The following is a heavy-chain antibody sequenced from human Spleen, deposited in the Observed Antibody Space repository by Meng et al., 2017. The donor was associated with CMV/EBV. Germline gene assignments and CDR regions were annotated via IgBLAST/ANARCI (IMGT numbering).Heavy chain of an antibody. Sequence: ASVKVSCKASGYTFTSYYMHWVRQAPGQGLEWMGIINPSGGSTSYAKKFQGRVTMTRDTSTSTVYMELSSLRSEDTAVYYCARDQNSGSYYPWNKYYYYGMDVWGQGTTVTVSS. J-gene: IGHJ6*02. D-gene: IGHD1-26*01. CDR1: GYTFTSYY. V-gene: IGHV1-46*01. CDR2: INPSGGST. CDR3: ARDQNSGSYYPWNKYYYYGMDV.